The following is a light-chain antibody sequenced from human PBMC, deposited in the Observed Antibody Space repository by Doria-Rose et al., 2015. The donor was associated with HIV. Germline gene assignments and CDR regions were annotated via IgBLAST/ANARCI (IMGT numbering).Light chain of an antibody. CDR1: QSFSSTY. J-gene: IGKJ1*01. Sequence: EIVLTQSPGTLSLSPGEGATLSCRASQSFSSTYLAWYQQKPGQAPSLLIYDGSTRATGIPDRFSASGSGTDFTFTINRLEPEDFALYYCHQYGTSWTFGQGTKAEI. CDR2: DGS. V-gene: IGKV3-20*01. CDR3: HQYGTSWT.